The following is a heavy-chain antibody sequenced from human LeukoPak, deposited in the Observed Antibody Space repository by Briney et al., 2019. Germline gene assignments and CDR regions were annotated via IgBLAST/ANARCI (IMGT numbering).Heavy chain of an antibody. CDR3: AKDSSSSWYRNWFDP. J-gene: IGHJ5*02. V-gene: IGHV3-66*01. D-gene: IGHD6-13*01. CDR1: GFTVSSNY. Sequence: GGSLRLSCAASGFTVSSNYMSWVRQAPGKGLEWVSVIYSGGSTYYADSVKGRFTISRDNSKNTLYLQMNSLRAEDTAVYYCAKDSSSSWYRNWFDPWGQGTLVTVSS. CDR2: IYSGGST.